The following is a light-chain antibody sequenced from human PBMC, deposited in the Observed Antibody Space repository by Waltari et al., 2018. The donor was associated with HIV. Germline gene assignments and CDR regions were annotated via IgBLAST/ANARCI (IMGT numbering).Light chain of an antibody. CDR1: TSDVGGYDY. Sequence: QSALTQPASVSGSPGQSITISCTGTTSDVGGYDYVSWYQQHPGQAPKLIIFDVTNRPSGVSTRFSGFKSDNPASLVISGLQAEDEADYYCSSYSTSSVVFGGGTKLSVL. CDR3: SSYSTSSVV. J-gene: IGLJ3*02. CDR2: DVT. V-gene: IGLV2-14*03.